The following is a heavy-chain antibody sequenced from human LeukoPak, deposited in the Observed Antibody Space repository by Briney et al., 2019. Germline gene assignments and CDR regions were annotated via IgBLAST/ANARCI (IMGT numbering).Heavy chain of an antibody. J-gene: IGHJ5*02. V-gene: IGHV7-4-1*02. CDR1: GYTFTSYA. CDR3: ASLPDSSGWYWFDP. D-gene: IGHD6-19*01. CDR2: INTNTGNP. Sequence: GSVKVSCKASGYTFTSYAMNWVRQAPGQGLEWMGWINTNTGNPTYAQGFTGRFVFSLDTSVSTAYLQISSLKAEDTAVYYCASLPDSSGWYWFDPWGQGTLVTVSS.